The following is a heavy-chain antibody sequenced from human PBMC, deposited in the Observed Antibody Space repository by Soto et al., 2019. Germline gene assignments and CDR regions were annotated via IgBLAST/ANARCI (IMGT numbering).Heavy chain of an antibody. CDR3: AAETKSYFDGMDV. CDR1: GLTFSSSA. V-gene: IGHV3-30*03. J-gene: IGHJ6*02. CDR2: ISYDGSNK. Sequence: QVQLVESGGGVVQPGRSLRLSCAASGLTFSSSAMHWVRQAPGKGLERVALISYDGSNKYYVDSVKGRFTISRDNSKNTLDLQMNSLREEDTAVYYCAAETKSYFDGMDVWGQGTTVTVSS.